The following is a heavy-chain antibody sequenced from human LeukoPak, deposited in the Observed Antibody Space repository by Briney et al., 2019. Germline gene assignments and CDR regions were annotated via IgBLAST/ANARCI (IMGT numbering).Heavy chain of an antibody. V-gene: IGHV1-69*13. CDR3: SYCSGGSCYSEYFQH. J-gene: IGHJ1*01. CDR1: GGTFSSYA. Sequence: SVKLSCKASGGTFSSYAISGVRQATGQGLEWMGGIIPIFGTANYAQKFQGRVTITADESTSTAYMELSSLRSEDTAVYYCSYCSGGSCYSEYFQHWGQGTLVTVSS. D-gene: IGHD2-15*01. CDR2: IIPIFGTA.